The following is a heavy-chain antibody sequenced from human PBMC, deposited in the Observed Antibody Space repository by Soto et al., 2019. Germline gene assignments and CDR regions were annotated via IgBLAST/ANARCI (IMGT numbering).Heavy chain of an antibody. D-gene: IGHD3-10*01. CDR1: GFTFSSYA. V-gene: IGHV3-23*01. CDR3: AKSPSGVGKVRVPLSYFDY. J-gene: IGHJ4*02. Sequence: PGGSLRLSCAASGFTFSSYAMSWVRQAPGKGLEWVSAISGSGGSTYYADSVKGRFTISRDNSKNTLYLQMNSLRAEDTAVYYCAKSPSGVGKVRVPLSYFDYWGQGTLVTVSS. CDR2: ISGSGGST.